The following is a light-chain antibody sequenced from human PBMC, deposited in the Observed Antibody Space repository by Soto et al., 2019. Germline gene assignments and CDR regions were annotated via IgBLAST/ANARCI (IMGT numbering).Light chain of an antibody. CDR1: SSNVGAYTQ. Sequence: QSALTQPRSVSGPPGQSVTISCSGTSSNVGAYTQVSWYQQHPGKAPKLIISDVNKRPSGVPNRFSGSKSGNTASLTVSGLQAEDEADYYCCSYAGTYTWMFGGGTKLTVL. J-gene: IGLJ3*02. CDR2: DVN. V-gene: IGLV2-11*01. CDR3: CSYAGTYTWM.